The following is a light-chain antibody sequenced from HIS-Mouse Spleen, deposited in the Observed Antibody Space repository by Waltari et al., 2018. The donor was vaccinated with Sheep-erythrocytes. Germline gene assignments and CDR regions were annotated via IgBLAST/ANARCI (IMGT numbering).Light chain of an antibody. CDR1: SSNIGSNT. J-gene: IGLJ3*02. CDR3: AAWDDSLNGPV. CDR2: SNN. Sequence: QSVLTQPPSASGTPGQRVTISCSGSSSNIGSNTVNWYQQLPGTAPKLLTYSNNPRPSGVPARFAGSQSGPSASLAILGLQSEDEADYYCAAWDDSLNGPVFGGGTKLTVL. V-gene: IGLV1-44*01.